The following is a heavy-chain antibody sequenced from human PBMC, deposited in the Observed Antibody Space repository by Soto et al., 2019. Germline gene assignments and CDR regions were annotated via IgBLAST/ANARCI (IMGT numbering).Heavy chain of an antibody. CDR3: ARDRYAGAVGYLYESGY. J-gene: IGHJ4*02. CDR2: IIPRFGTP. V-gene: IGHV1-69*01. D-gene: IGHD3-22*01. CDR1: GGTFSTYG. Sequence: QVQLVQSGAEVKKPGSSVKVSCKASGGTFSTYGISWVRQAPGHGLEWMGGIIPRFGTPKYAQNFQDRVTITADESTSTVYMELSSLRSEDTDVYFCARDRYAGAVGYLYESGYWGQGTLVTVS.